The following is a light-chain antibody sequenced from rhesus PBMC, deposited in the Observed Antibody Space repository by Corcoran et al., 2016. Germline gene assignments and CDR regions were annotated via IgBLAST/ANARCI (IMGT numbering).Light chain of an antibody. CDR1: QGISNW. Sequence: DIQMTQSPSSLSASVGDRVTITCQSSQGISNWLAWYQQKPGKVPKLLIDAASRLQSGVPSRFSGSGSGTEVTLPISSLQPENFATYYCQQPNSNPPTFGQGAKVEL. V-gene: IGKV1S25*01. CDR2: AAS. J-gene: IGKJ1*01. CDR3: QQPNSNPPT.